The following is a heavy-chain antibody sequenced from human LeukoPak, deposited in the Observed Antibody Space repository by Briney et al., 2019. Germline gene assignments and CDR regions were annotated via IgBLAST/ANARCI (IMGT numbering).Heavy chain of an antibody. V-gene: IGHV3-15*01. D-gene: IGHD3-22*01. CDR2: IKSKTDGGTT. CDR3: TTDWRLIVASY. CDR1: GFTFSNAW. Sequence: GGSLRLSCAASGFTFSNAWMSWVRQAPGKGLEWVGRIKSKTDGGTTDYAAPVKGRFTISRDDSKNTLYLQMNSLKSEDTAVSYCTTDWRLIVASYWGQGTLVTVSS. J-gene: IGHJ4*02.